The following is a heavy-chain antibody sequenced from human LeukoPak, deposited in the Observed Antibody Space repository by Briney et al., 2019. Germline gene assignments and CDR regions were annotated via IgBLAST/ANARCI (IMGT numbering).Heavy chain of an antibody. CDR1: GGSISSGSFY. Sequence: PSETLSLTCTVSGGSISSGSFYWSWIRQPAGKGLEWIGRIYTSVGTNYNPSLKSRVTISVDTSKNQFSLKLSSVTAADTAVYYCARLGNLAMPGPIYWGQGTLVTVSS. V-gene: IGHV4-61*02. D-gene: IGHD6-19*01. CDR3: ARLGNLAMPGPIY. J-gene: IGHJ4*02. CDR2: IYTSVGT.